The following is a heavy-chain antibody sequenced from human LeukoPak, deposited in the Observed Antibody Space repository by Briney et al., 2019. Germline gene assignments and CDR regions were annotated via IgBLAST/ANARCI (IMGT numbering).Heavy chain of an antibody. CDR1: GFTFSSYG. CDR2: IWYDGSNK. Sequence: GGSLRLSCAASGFTFSSYGMHWVRQAPGKGLEWVAVIWYDGSNKYYADSVKGRFTISRDNSKNTLYLQMNSLRAEDTAVYYCARDRVRATRELFDYWGQGTLVTVSS. CDR3: ARDRVRATRELFDY. J-gene: IGHJ4*02. V-gene: IGHV3-33*01. D-gene: IGHD1-26*01.